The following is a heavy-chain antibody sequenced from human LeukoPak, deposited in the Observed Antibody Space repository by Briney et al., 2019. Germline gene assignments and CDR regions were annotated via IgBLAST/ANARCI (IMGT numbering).Heavy chain of an antibody. CDR2: IIPIFGTA. CDR1: GGTFSSYA. CDR3: ARGSLEYSSSSNYYYYYMDV. V-gene: IGHV1-69*13. D-gene: IGHD6-6*01. Sequence: SVKVSCKASGGTFSSYAISWVRQAPGQGLEWMGGIIPIFGTANYAQKFQGRVTITADESTSTAYMELSSLRSEDTAVYYCARGSLEYSSSSNYYYYYMDVWGKGTTVTVSS. J-gene: IGHJ6*03.